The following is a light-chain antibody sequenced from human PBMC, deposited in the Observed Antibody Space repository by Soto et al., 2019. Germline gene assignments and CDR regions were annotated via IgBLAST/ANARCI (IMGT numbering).Light chain of an antibody. V-gene: IGKV3-15*01. Sequence: EIVMTQSPATLSVSPGERATLSCRASQSVSSNLAWYQQKPGQAPRLLIYGASTRATGIPARFSGSGSGTEFTLTISSLQPEDFEVYYCQQYKNWPTFGPGTKVDIK. CDR1: QSVSSN. CDR2: GAS. J-gene: IGKJ3*01. CDR3: QQYKNWPT.